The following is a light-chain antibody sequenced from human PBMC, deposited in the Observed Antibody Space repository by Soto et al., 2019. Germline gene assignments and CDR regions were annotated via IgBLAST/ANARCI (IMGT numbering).Light chain of an antibody. J-gene: IGKJ2*01. CDR3: QQYYNWRHHT. V-gene: IGKV3-15*01. CDR1: QSIVTN. Sequence: EIVMTQSPATLSVSLGESATLSCRASQSIVTNLAWYKQTPGQAPRLLIYSASKRATGIPARFSGSGSGTDFMLTISSLQPEDFGVYYCQQYYNWRHHTFGQGTKLEIK. CDR2: SAS.